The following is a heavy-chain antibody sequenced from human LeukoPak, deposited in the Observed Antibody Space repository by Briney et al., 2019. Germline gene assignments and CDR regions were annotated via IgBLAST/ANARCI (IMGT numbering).Heavy chain of an antibody. CDR3: AKASWVSSADAVW. Sequence: GGSLRLSCAASGFSFSNYAMSWVRQAPARGPEWVSSLRGGGETFYADSVKGRFTLSRDDSRNTVYLQLNNLRVEDTAIYYCAKASWVSSADAVWRGQGTQVTVSS. CDR1: GFSFSNYA. V-gene: IGHV3-23*01. J-gene: IGHJ4*02. CDR2: LRGGGET. D-gene: IGHD3-16*01.